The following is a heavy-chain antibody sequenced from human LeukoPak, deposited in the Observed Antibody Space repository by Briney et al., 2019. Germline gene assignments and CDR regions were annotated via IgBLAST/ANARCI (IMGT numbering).Heavy chain of an antibody. J-gene: IGHJ4*02. D-gene: IGHD1-1*01. CDR2: IYISGST. CDR1: GGSISTNNW. Sequence: SGTLSLTCAVSGGSISTNNWWTWVRPPPGKGLEWIGRIYISGSTNYNPSLKSRVTMSVDTSKNQFSLKLSSVTAADTAVYYCARDRGTWNDDGFDYWGQGTLVTVSS. V-gene: IGHV4-4*02. CDR3: ARDRGTWNDDGFDY.